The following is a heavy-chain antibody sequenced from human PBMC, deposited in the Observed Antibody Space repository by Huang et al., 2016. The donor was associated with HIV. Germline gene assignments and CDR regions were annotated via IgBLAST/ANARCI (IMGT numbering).Heavy chain of an antibody. CDR1: GYTFTSHY. Sequence: QVDLVQSGAEVKKPGASVKVSCKASGYTFTSHYMHWVRQAPGQGLEWMGTITPSGGSPNYAQKFQDRVTMTRDTSTRTVYMELSSLRSEDTAVYYCARSLYSGRHNWFDPWGQGTLVTVSS. CDR2: ITPSGGSP. D-gene: IGHD1-26*01. J-gene: IGHJ5*02. V-gene: IGHV1-46*01. CDR3: ARSLYSGRHNWFDP.